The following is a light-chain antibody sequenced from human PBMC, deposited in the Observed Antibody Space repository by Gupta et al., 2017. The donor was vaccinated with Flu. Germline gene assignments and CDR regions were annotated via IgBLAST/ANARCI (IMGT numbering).Light chain of an antibody. CDR2: AAS. CDR1: QSISRY. V-gene: IGKV1-39*01. Sequence: ITCRASQSISRYLNWYQMKPGEAPKFLIYAASSLESGVPSTFSGSGSGTDFALTISGLQPEDCATYYCQQSYSVPYTFGQGTKLEIK. J-gene: IGKJ2*01. CDR3: QQSYSVPYT.